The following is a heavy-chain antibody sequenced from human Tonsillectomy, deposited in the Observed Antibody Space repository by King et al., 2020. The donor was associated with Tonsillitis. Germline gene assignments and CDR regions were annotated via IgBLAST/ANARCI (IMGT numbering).Heavy chain of an antibody. CDR2: IDHGGNT. CDR3: ARVSGSLNF. Sequence: VQLQESGPGLLKSSETLSLTCVVSGDSISTGYYWGWIRQPPGKGLEWIGSIDHGGNTYYNSSLKSRVRISVDTSKNQFSLKLKSVTAADTAIYNCARVSGSLNFWGQGTLDTVSS. D-gene: IGHD1-26*01. V-gene: IGHV4-38-2*01. J-gene: IGHJ4*02. CDR1: GDSISTGYY.